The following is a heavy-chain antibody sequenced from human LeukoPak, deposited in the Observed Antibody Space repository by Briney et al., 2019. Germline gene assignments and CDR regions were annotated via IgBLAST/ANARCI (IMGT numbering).Heavy chain of an antibody. J-gene: IGHJ3*02. CDR3: VARGYAKAFDI. CDR1: GGSISSYY. V-gene: IGHV4-59*08. Sequence: HSETLSLTCTVSGGSISSYYWSWIRQPPGKGLEWIGYIYYSGSTNYNPSLKSRVTISVDTSKNQFSLKLSSVTAADTAVYYCVARGYAKAFDIWGQGTMVTVSS. CDR2: IYYSGST. D-gene: IGHD1-1*01.